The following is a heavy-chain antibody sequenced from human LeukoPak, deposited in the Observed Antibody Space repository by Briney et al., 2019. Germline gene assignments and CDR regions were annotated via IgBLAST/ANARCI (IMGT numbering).Heavy chain of an antibody. CDR2: ISSSGSTI. CDR1: GFTFSSYE. D-gene: IGHD3-10*02. V-gene: IGHV3-48*03. J-gene: IGHJ6*04. Sequence: PTGGSPRLSCAASGFTFSSYEMNWVRQAPGKGLEWVSYISSSGSTIYYADSVKGRFTISRDNAKNSLYLQMNSLRAEDTAVYYCAELGITMIGGVWGKGTTVTISS. CDR3: AELGITMIGGV.